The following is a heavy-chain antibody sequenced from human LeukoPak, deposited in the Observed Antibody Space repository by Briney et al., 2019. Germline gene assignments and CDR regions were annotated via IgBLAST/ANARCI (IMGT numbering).Heavy chain of an antibody. D-gene: IGHD2-15*01. J-gene: IGHJ4*02. CDR2: VYFSGST. CDR3: ASFPIVVVVAAN. CDR1: GGSINSYY. Sequence: SETLSLTCTVSGGSINSYYWSWIRQPPGRQLEWIGYVYFSGSTIYKPSLRSRLTISVDSSKNQISLRLNSVTAADTAVYYCASFPIVVVVAANWGQGTLVTVSS. V-gene: IGHV4-59*08.